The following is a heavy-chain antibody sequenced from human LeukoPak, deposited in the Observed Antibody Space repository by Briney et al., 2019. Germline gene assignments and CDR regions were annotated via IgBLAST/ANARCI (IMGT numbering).Heavy chain of an antibody. J-gene: IGHJ4*02. CDR2: IGTAADT. V-gene: IGHV3-13*01. CDR1: GFTFSSYD. CDR3: ARSNGDYNPPFDF. Sequence: GGSLRLSCAASGFTFSSYDMHWVRQAPGKGLEWVSAIGTAADTYYSGSVKGRFTISRDNAKNSLYLQINSLRAGDTAVYYCARSNGDYNPPFDFWGQGTLVTVSS. D-gene: IGHD4-17*01.